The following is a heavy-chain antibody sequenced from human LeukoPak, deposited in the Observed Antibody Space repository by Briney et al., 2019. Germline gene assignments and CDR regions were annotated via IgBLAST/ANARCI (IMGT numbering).Heavy chain of an antibody. CDR2: IYYSGST. Sequence: SETLSLTCTVSGGSISSYYWSWIRQPPGKGLEWIGYIYYSGSTNYNPSLKSRGTISVDMSKNQFSLKLSSVTAADTAVYYCAREMRSSGWYPLDYWRQGTLVTVSS. CDR1: GGSISSYY. CDR3: AREMRSSGWYPLDY. V-gene: IGHV4-59*01. J-gene: IGHJ4*02. D-gene: IGHD6-19*01.